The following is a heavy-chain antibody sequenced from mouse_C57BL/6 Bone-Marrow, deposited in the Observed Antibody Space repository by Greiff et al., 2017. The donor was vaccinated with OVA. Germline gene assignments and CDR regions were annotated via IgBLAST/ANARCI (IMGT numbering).Heavy chain of an antibody. D-gene: IGHD1-1*01. CDR3: ARGLDYYGSRFSY. J-gene: IGHJ3*01. CDR2: ILPGSGST. V-gene: IGHV1-9*01. CDR1: GYTFTGYW. Sequence: VQLQQSGAELMKPGASVKLSCQATGYTFTGYWIEWVKQRPGHGLEWIGEILPGSGSTNYNEKFKGKATITADTSSHTAYMQLSSLSPEVSAIYYCARGLDYYGSRFSYWGQGTLVTVSA.